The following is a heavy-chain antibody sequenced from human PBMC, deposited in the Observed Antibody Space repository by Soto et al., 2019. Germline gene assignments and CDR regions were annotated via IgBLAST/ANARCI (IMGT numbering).Heavy chain of an antibody. J-gene: IGHJ6*02. CDR2: ISSSSSYI. CDR3: ARYGDEPSHLAV. V-gene: IGHV3-21*01. CDR1: GFTFSSYS. D-gene: IGHD4-17*01. Sequence: GSLRLSCAASGFTFSSYSMNWVRQAPGKGLEWVSSISSSSSYIYYADSVKGRFTISRDNAKNSLYLQMNSLRAEDTAVYYCARYGDEPSHLAVPAQRTTVPVSS.